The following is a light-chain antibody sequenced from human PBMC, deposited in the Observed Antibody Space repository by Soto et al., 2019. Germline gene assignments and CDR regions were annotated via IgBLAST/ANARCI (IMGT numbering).Light chain of an antibody. Sequence: IGMTQSPATLSVSPGERATLCCVASQSVSSNLAWYQQKPGQAPRLLIYGTSSRATGIPDRFSGSGSGTDFTLTISRLEPEDFAVYYCQQYGNSPITFGQGTRLEIK. CDR3: QQYGNSPIT. CDR1: QSVSSN. CDR2: GTS. V-gene: IGKV3-20*01. J-gene: IGKJ5*01.